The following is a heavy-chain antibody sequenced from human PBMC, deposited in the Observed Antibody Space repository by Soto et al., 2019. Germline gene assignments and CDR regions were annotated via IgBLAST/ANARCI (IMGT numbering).Heavy chain of an antibody. J-gene: IGHJ6*03. CDR3: ARENWNYYYYYYMDV. Sequence: SETLSLTCTVSGGSISSYYWSWIRQHPGKGLEWIGYIYYSGSTNYNPSLKSRVTISVDTSKNQFSLKLSSVTAADTALYYCARENWNYYYYYYMDVWGKGTTVTSP. CDR2: IYYSGST. V-gene: IGHV4-59*01. CDR1: GGSISSYY. D-gene: IGHD1-1*01.